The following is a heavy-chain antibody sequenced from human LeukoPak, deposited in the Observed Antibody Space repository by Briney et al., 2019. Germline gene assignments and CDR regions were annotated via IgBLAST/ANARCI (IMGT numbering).Heavy chain of an antibody. J-gene: IGHJ4*02. D-gene: IGHD3-22*01. CDR1: GGSLSTHH. V-gene: IGHV4-59*11. CDR2: ISDSGST. CDR3: ARGYDSSAYYPFNY. Sequence: SETLSLTCVVSGGSLSTHHWSWIQQSPGRGLEWIRYISDSGSTNYNPSLKSRVTISVDTSKNQFSLMLSSVTAADTAVYYCARGYDSSAYYPFNYWGQGTLVTVSS.